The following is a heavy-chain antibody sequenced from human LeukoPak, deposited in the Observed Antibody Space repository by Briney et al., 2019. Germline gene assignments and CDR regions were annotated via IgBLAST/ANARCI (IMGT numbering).Heavy chain of an antibody. CDR1: GGTFSSYA. CDR2: IIPIFGTA. V-gene: IGHV1-69*13. D-gene: IGHD3-3*01. CDR3: ARGVVTLNWFDP. J-gene: IGHJ5*02. Sequence: SVNVSCKASGGTFSSYAISWVRQAPGQGLEWMGGIIPIFGTANYAQKFQGRVTITADESTSTAYMELSSLRSEDTAVYYCARGVVTLNWFDPWGQGTLVTVSS.